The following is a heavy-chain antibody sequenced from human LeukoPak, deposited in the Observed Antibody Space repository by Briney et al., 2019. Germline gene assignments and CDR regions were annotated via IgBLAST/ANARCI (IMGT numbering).Heavy chain of an antibody. V-gene: IGHV4-39*07. J-gene: IGHJ4*02. CDR3: ARVAPGVLDSSGYHFDY. CDR2: IYYSGST. D-gene: IGHD3-22*01. CDR1: GGSISSSSYY. Sequence: SETLSLTCTVSGGSISSSSYYWGWIRQPPGKGLEWIGSIYYSGSTYYNPSLKSRVTISVDTSKNQFSLKLSSVTAADTAVYYCARVAPGVLDSSGYHFDYWGQGTLVTVSS.